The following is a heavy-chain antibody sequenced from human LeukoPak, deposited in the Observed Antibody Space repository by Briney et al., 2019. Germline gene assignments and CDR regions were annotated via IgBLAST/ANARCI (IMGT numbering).Heavy chain of an antibody. J-gene: IGHJ4*02. D-gene: IGHD3-9*01. CDR1: GFTFSSYW. Sequence: GGSLRLSCAASGFTFSSYWMHWVRQAPGKGLVWVSRINSDGSSTSYADSVKGRFTISRDNAKNSLYLQMNSLRAEDTAVYYCANSNDYDILTGYSLDFDYWGQGTLVTVSS. V-gene: IGHV3-74*01. CDR3: ANSNDYDILTGYSLDFDY. CDR2: INSDGSST.